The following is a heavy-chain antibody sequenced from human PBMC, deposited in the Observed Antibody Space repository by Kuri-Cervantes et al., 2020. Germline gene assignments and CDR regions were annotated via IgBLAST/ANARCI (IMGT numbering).Heavy chain of an antibody. CDR3: ARVAQTVYDTDYYYYYYMDV. J-gene: IGHJ6*03. CDR2: IYYSGST. Sequence: SQTLSLTCAVYGGSFSGYYWSWIRQPPGKGLEWIGNIYYSGSTYYNPSLKSRVTISVDTSKDQFSLELNSVTAADTAMYYCARVAQTVYDTDYYYYYYMDVWGKGTTVTVSS. D-gene: IGHD5/OR15-5a*01. CDR1: GGSFSGYY. V-gene: IGHV4-34*01.